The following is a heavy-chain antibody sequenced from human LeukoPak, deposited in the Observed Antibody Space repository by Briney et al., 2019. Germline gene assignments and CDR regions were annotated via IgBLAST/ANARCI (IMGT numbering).Heavy chain of an antibody. Sequence: GGSLRLSCAASVFTFNDYYMSWIRQAPGRGLEWLSYIKIGGTNTHYEDSVKGRSTISSDNAKKSLYLEMNHLRAENTAVYYCATDRAGFDTWGQGALVTVSS. CDR2: IKIGGTNT. J-gene: IGHJ5*02. CDR3: ATDRAGFDT. CDR1: VFTFNDYY. V-gene: IGHV3-11*01.